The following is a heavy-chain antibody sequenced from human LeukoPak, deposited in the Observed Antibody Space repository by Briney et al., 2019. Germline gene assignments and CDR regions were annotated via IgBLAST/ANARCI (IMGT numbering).Heavy chain of an antibody. CDR3: AKDMSAYCGGDCYYDY. Sequence: GGSLRLSCAASGFTFSNYAMSWVRQAPGKGLEWVSSLSGSGGKTFYADSVRGRFTISRDTSKNTLYPQMNSLNAEDTAVYYCAKDMSAYCGGDCYYDYWGQGTLVTVSS. D-gene: IGHD2-21*02. V-gene: IGHV3-23*01. CDR1: GFTFSNYA. CDR2: LSGSGGKT. J-gene: IGHJ4*02.